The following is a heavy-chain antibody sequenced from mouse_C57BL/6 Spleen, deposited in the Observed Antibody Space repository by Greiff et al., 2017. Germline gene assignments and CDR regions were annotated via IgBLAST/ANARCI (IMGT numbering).Heavy chain of an antibody. D-gene: IGHD4-1*01. J-gene: IGHJ4*01. CDR1: GYAFSSYW. V-gene: IGHV1-80*01. CDR3: ARSLANWDLYYAMDY. CDR2: IYPGDGDT. Sequence: QVQLQQSGAELVKPGASVKISCKASGYAFSSYWMNWVKQRPGKGLEWIGQIYPGDGDTNYNGKFKGKATLTADKSSSTAYMQLSSLTSEDSAVYFCARSLANWDLYYAMDYWGQGTSVTVSS.